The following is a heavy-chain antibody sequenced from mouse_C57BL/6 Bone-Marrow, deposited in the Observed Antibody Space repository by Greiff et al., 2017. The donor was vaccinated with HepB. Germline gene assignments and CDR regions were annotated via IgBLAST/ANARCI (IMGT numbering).Heavy chain of an antibody. CDR1: GYTFTSYW. V-gene: IGHV1-74*01. D-gene: IGHD1-1*01. Sequence: VQRVESGAELVKPGASVKVSCKASGYTFTSYWMHWVKQRPGQGLEWIGRIHPSDSDTNYNQKFKGKATLTVDKSSSTAYMQLSSLTSEDSAVYYCAIEITTVVATFDYWGQGTTLTVSS. J-gene: IGHJ2*01. CDR3: AIEITTVVATFDY. CDR2: IHPSDSDT.